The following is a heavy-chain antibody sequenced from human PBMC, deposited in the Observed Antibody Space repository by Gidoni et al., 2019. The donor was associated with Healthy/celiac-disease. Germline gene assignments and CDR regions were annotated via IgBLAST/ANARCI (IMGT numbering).Heavy chain of an antibody. CDR3: AIGVKREVRLSGRYYYMDV. V-gene: IGHV4-34*01. CDR2: INHSGST. D-gene: IGHD3-3*01. J-gene: IGHJ6*03. CDR1: GGSFSGYY. Sequence: QVQLQQWGAGLLKPSETLPLTCAGDGGSFSGYYWRWIRQPPGKGQEWIGEINHSGSTNYDPSLKSQVTISVDTSKNQFSLKLSSVTAADTAVYYCAIGVKREVRLSGRYYYMDVWGKGTTVTVSS.